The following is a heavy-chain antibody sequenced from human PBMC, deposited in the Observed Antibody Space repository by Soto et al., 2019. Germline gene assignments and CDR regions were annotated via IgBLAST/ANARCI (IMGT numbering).Heavy chain of an antibody. V-gene: IGHV4-59*11. D-gene: IGHD6-19*01. Sequence: SETLSLTCTVSGGSISGHYWSWIRQPPGNGLEWIGYMYYSGSTYYNPSLKSRLTMSVDTSKNQFFLKMSSVTAADTAVYYCARGLAGGGKRFDPWGQGPLVTFSS. CDR3: ARGLAGGGKRFDP. CDR1: GGSISGHY. CDR2: MYYSGST. J-gene: IGHJ5*02.